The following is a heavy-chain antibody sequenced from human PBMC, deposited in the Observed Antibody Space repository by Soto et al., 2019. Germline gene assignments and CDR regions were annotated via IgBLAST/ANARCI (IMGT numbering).Heavy chain of an antibody. Sequence: PGGSLRLSCVASGFTFSSYSMNWVRQAPGKGLEWVSSISSSSSYIYYADSVKGRFTISRDNAKNSLYLQMNSLRAEDTAVYYCARALTADSSSWYGYWGQGTLVTVSS. D-gene: IGHD6-13*01. J-gene: IGHJ4*02. CDR2: ISSSSSYI. CDR3: ARALTADSSSWYGY. V-gene: IGHV3-21*01. CDR1: GFTFSSYS.